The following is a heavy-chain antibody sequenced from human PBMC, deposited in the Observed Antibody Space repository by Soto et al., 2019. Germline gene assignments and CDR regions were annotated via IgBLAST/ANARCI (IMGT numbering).Heavy chain of an antibody. CDR1: TESLRGYY. J-gene: IGHJ5*02. CDR3: ARGLFSSGWYSYFDP. CDR2: ISQSGFT. D-gene: IGHD6-19*01. V-gene: IGHV4-34*01. Sequence: QVQLQQRGAGLLRPSETLSLTCAVSTESLRGYYWTWIRQSPGKGLEWIGEISQSGFTNYNPSLESRVTLSVDTSKSEFSLHLTSMTAADTALYYCARGLFSSGWYSYFDPWGQGTLVTVSS.